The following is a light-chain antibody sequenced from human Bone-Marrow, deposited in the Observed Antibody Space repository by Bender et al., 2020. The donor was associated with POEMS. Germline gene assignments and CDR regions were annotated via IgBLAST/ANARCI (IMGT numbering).Light chain of an antibody. V-gene: IGLV1-36*01. Sequence: QSVVTQPPSLSEAPRQRVIISCSGSSSNIGNHGVNWYQQLPGEAPKLLIYYDDLLTPGVSDRFSASTSGTSASLVISELQSEDEALYYCSAWDDSLSSWVFGGENMRTVL. CDR3: SAWDDSLSSWV. CDR2: YDD. J-gene: IGLJ3*02. CDR1: SSNIGNHG.